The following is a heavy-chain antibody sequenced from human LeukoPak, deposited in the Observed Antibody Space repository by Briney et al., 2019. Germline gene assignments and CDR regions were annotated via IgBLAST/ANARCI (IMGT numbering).Heavy chain of an antibody. D-gene: IGHD2-15*01. CDR2: ISYDGSNK. V-gene: IGHV3-30*04. Sequence: GGSLRLSCAASGFTFSSYAMHWVRQAPGKGLEWVAVISYDGSNKYYADSVKGRFTISRDNSKNTLYLQMNSLRAEDTAVYYCAKDYHIVVVVAATGPWFDPWGQGTLVTVSS. CDR1: GFTFSSYA. J-gene: IGHJ5*02. CDR3: AKDYHIVVVVAATGPWFDP.